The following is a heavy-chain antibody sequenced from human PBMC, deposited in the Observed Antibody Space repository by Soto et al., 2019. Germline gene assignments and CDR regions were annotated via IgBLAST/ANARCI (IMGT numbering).Heavy chain of an antibody. CDR2: IIPIFGTA. V-gene: IGHV1-69*13. J-gene: IGHJ4*02. Sequence: ASVKVSCKASGGTFSSYAISWVRQAPGQGLEWMGGIIPIFGTANYAQKFQGRVTITADESTSTAYMELSSLRSEDTAVYYCARAQILTGYYGYFDYWGQGTLVTVSS. CDR3: ARAQILTGYYGYFDY. D-gene: IGHD3-9*01. CDR1: GGTFSSYA.